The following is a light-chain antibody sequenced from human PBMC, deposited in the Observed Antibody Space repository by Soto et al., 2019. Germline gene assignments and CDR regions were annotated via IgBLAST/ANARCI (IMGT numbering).Light chain of an antibody. V-gene: IGLV1-47*02. CDR2: DND. J-gene: IGLJ3*02. CDR1: SSNVGSNH. Sequence: QSVLTQPPSASGTPGQRVTISCSGSSSNVGSNHVHRYQQLPGTAPKLLLSDNDQRPSGVPDRFSGSKSGTSASLAISGLRSEDEADYYCTAWDDSLRGWMFGGGTKLTVL. CDR3: TAWDDSLRGWM.